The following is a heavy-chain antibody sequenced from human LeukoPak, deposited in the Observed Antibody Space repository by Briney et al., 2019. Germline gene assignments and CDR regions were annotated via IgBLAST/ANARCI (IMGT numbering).Heavy chain of an antibody. J-gene: IGHJ4*02. CDR3: ARDSDYYSSGWSPWDY. Sequence: GGSLRLSCAASGFTLRSYDMSWVRQAPGKGLEWVSTISGSGGSTYYVDSVKGRFTISRDNSKNTLYLQMNSLRAEDTALYYCARDSDYYSSGWSPWDYWGQGTLVTVSS. V-gene: IGHV3-23*01. CDR1: GFTLRSYD. D-gene: IGHD6-19*01. CDR2: ISGSGGST.